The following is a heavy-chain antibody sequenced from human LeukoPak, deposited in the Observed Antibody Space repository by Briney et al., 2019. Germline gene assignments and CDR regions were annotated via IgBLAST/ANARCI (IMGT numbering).Heavy chain of an antibody. V-gene: IGHV3-23*01. J-gene: IGHJ4*02. CDR2: ISGSGGST. Sequence: GGSLRLSCAASGFTFSSYAMSWVRRAPGKGLEWVSAISGSGGSTYYADSVKGRFTISRDNSKNTLYLQMNSLRAEDTAVYYCAKVSIEEYCSGGSCYRDYWGQGTLVTVSS. CDR1: GFTFSSYA. CDR3: AKVSIEEYCSGGSCYRDY. D-gene: IGHD2-15*01.